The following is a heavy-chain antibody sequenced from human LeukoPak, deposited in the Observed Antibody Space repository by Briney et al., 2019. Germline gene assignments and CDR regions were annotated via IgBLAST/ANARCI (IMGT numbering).Heavy chain of an antibody. CDR2: INLSGST. V-gene: IGHV4-34*01. CDR3: AREPGGSGSRGLDY. CDR1: GGSFSDYY. D-gene: IGHD3-10*01. Sequence: PSETPSLTCAVYGGSFSDYYWSWIRQPPGKGLEWIGEINLSGSTNYNPSLKSRVTMSVDTPKNQFSLKLSSVTAADTAVYYCAREPGGSGSRGLDYRGQGTLVTVSS. J-gene: IGHJ4*02.